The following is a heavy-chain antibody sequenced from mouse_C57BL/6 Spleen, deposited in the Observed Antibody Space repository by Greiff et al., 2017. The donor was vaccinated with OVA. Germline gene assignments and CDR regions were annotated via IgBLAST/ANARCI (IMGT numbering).Heavy chain of an antibody. CDR2: ISYDGSN. J-gene: IGHJ3*01. CDR3: AGGSPFAY. Sequence: DVKLQESGPGLVKPSQSLSLTCSVTGYSITSGYYWNWIRQFPGNKLEWMGYISYDGSNNYNPSLKNRISITRDTSKNQFFLKLNSVTTEDTATYYCAGGSPFAYWGQGTLVTVSA. D-gene: IGHD1-1*02. CDR1: GYSITSGYY. V-gene: IGHV3-6*01.